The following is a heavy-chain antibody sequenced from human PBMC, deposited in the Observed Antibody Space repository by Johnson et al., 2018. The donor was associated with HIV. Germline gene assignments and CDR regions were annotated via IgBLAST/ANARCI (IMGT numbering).Heavy chain of an antibody. CDR2: ISYDGSNK. CDR1: GFTFSSYG. Sequence: VQLVESGGGVVQPGRSLRLSCAASGFTFSSYGMHWVRQAPGKGLEWVAVISYDGSNKYYADSVKGRFTISRDNSENTLYLQMNSLKAEDTAVYYCVRRFYDSSAFDVWGQGTVVTVSS. CDR3: VRRFYDSSAFDV. V-gene: IGHV3-30*03. D-gene: IGHD3-22*01. J-gene: IGHJ3*01.